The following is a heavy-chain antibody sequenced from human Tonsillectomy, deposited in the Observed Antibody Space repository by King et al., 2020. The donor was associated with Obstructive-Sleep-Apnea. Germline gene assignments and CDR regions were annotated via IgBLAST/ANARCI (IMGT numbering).Heavy chain of an antibody. J-gene: IGHJ4*02. CDR3: ARDIPGPLRDFDY. D-gene: IGHD2-2*02. CDR2: ISSSGGNL. V-gene: IGHV3-48*02. CDR1: GFTFTSYS. Sequence: VQLVESGGGLVQPGGSLRLSCAASGFTFTSYSMNWVRQAPGKGLEWVSYISSSGGNLYYADSLKGRFTISRDNAKNSLYLQMNSLRDEDTAVYYCARDIPGPLRDFDYWGQGTLVTVSS.